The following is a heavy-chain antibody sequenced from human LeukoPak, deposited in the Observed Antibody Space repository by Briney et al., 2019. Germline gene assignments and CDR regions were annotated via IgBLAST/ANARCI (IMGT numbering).Heavy chain of an antibody. CDR2: VYYSGSA. D-gene: IGHD1-1*01. Sequence: SETLSLTCTVSGGSVSSGSYYWSWIRQPPGRGLEWIAYVYYSGSANYNPSLKSRVTISVDTSKNQFSLNLSSVTDADTAVYYCAVGVGGDDWKYYFDYWGQGTLVTVSS. CDR1: GGSVSSGSYY. CDR3: AVGVGGDDWKYYFDY. J-gene: IGHJ4*02. V-gene: IGHV4-61*01.